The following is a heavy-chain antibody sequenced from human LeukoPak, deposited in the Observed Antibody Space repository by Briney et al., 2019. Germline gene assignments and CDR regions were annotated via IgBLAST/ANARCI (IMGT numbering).Heavy chain of an antibody. CDR2: ISSSSSYI. D-gene: IGHD4-11*01. CDR3: ARAPYSRYYYMDV. Sequence: PGGSLRLSCAASGFTFSSYSMDWVRQAPGKGLEWVSSISSSSSYIYYADSVKGRFTISRDNAKNSLYLQMNSPRAEDTAVYYCARAPYSRYYYMDVWGKGTTVTVSS. CDR1: GFTFSSYS. V-gene: IGHV3-21*01. J-gene: IGHJ6*03.